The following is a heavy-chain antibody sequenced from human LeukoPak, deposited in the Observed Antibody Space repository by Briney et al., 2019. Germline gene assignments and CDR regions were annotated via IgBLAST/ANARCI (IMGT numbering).Heavy chain of an antibody. J-gene: IGHJ6*02. V-gene: IGHV4-4*02. CDR2: IYNTGSA. CDR1: GGSISSSNW. D-gene: IGHD2-2*01. CDR3: ASTHCASPSCYSYYYSGLDV. Sequence: PSETLSLTCAVPGGSISSSNWWSWVRQHPGQGLEWIGHIYNTGSAYYNPSLMSRVSISIDTSENQFSLKLSSVTAADTAVYYCASTHCASPSCYSYYYSGLDVWGQGTTVIVSS.